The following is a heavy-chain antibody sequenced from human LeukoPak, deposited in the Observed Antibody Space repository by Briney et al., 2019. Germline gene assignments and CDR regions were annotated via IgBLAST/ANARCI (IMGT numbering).Heavy chain of an antibody. CDR3: AKQVAGAGRFGY. D-gene: IGHD6-19*01. J-gene: IGHJ4*02. CDR2: LSGSGGST. Sequence: VSALSGSGGSTYYAGSVKGRFTISRDNSKNTLYLQMNSLRAEDTAVYYCAKQVAGAGRFGYWGQGTLVTVSS. V-gene: IGHV3-23*01.